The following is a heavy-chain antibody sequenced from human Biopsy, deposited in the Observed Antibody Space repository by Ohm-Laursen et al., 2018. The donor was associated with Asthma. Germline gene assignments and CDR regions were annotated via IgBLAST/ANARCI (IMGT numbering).Heavy chain of an antibody. V-gene: IGHV1-24*01. CDR1: GYTFSSYQ. J-gene: IGHJ4*02. CDR2: HDREEGGA. D-gene: IGHD4-17*01. Sequence: ASVKVSCKASGYTFSSYQMHWVRQAPGQGLEWMGGHDREEGGAVIARRFQGRVTMTEDTSTDTAYMELSSLSSDDTAVYYCASDFPKDYVRYNFQFWGQGTLVTVSS. CDR3: ASDFPKDYVRYNFQF.